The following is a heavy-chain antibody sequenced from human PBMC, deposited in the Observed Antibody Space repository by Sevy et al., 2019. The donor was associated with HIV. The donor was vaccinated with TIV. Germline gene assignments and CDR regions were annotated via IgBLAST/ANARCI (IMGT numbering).Heavy chain of an antibody. CDR3: AREGCTKPHDY. V-gene: IGHV3-23*01. CDR2: LSFGCGEI. D-gene: IGHD2-8*01. Sequence: GGSLRLSCAASGFTFSKYSISWVRQPPGKGLEGVSTLSFGCGEINYADSVKGRFTISRDNSKSSVYLQMNNLRPEDTAVYYCAREGCTKPHDYWGQGTLVTVSS. J-gene: IGHJ4*02. CDR1: GFTFSKYS.